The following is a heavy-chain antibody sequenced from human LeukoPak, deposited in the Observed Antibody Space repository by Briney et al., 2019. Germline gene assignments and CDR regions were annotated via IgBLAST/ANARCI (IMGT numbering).Heavy chain of an antibody. CDR3: AGRGDGGRSFDY. J-gene: IGHJ4*02. V-gene: IGHV3-23*03. CDR1: GFTFSSYA. D-gene: IGHD4-23*01. Sequence: GGSLRLSCAASGFTFSSYAMSWVRQAPGKGLECVSVIYSGGNTYYADSVKGRFTISRDNSKNTLFLQMNSLRAEDTAVYYCAGRGDGGRSFDYWGQGTLVTVSS. CDR2: IYSGGNT.